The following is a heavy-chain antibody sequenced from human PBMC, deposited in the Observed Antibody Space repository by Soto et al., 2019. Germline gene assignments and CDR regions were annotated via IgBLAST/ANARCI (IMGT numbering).Heavy chain of an antibody. D-gene: IGHD3-16*01. J-gene: IGHJ4*02. CDR1: GFPFSAYN. Sequence: EVQLVESGGGLVKPGGSLRLSCTGSGFPFSAYNINWVRQAPGTGLEWVSSITVGSSHIYQPNSMKGRFTISRDDAKNSVYLQFDSGRDEDTALYYCSRSPEVGVRGAYWGQGTLVTVSS. V-gene: IGHV3-21*01. CDR2: ITVGSSHI. CDR3: SRSPEVGVRGAY.